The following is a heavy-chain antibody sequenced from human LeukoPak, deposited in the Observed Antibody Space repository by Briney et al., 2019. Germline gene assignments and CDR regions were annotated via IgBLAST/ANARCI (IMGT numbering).Heavy chain of an antibody. D-gene: IGHD5-18*01. J-gene: IGHJ4*02. Sequence: SETLSLTCAVYGGSFSGYYWSWIRQPPGKGLEWIGYIYTSGSTNYNPSLKSRVTISVDTSKNQFSLKLSSVTAADTAVYYCARHGVRRGYSYGYFDYWGQGTLVTVSS. V-gene: IGHV4-4*09. CDR3: ARHGVRRGYSYGYFDY. CDR1: GGSFSGYY. CDR2: IYTSGST.